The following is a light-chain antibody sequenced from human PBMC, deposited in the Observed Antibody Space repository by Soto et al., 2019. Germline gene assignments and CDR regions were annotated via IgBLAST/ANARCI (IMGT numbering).Light chain of an antibody. CDR3: CSYAYTNNWI. V-gene: IGLV2-23*01. CDR1: NSDFVSYDG. CDR2: EGN. J-gene: IGLJ2*01. Sequence: QSALTQPASVSGSPGQSITISCTGTNSDFVSYDGVSWYQHNPGKAPKLIIYEGNKRPSGVSNRFSGPKSGNMASLTISGLQAEDEADYYCCSYAYTNNWIFGGGTQLTVL.